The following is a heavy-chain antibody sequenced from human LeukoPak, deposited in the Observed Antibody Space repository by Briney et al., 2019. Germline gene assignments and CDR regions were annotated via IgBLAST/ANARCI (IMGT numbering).Heavy chain of an antibody. D-gene: IGHD3-22*01. Sequence: GGSLRLSCAASGFTFSSYEMNWVRQAPGKGLEWVSYISISGRTIYYADSVKGRFTISRDNAKNSLYLQMNSLRVEDTAVYYCAREPHDSSGYPTGWGQGTMVTVSS. CDR3: AREPHDSSGYPTG. CDR2: ISISGRTI. V-gene: IGHV3-48*03. CDR1: GFTFSSYE. J-gene: IGHJ3*01.